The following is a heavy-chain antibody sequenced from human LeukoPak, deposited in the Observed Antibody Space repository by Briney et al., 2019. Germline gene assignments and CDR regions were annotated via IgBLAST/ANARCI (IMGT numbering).Heavy chain of an antibody. CDR1: GYTFTGYY. J-gene: IGHJ3*01. V-gene: IGHV1-2*06. D-gene: IGHD1-26*01. Sequence: ASVKVSCKASGYTFTGYYMHWVRQAPGQGLEWMGRINPNNGGTNYPQKFQGRVTMTRDTSISTDYMELSSLRSDDTAVYYCAHGGGSYGDVWGQGTMVTVSS. CDR2: INPNNGGT. CDR3: AHGGGSYGDV.